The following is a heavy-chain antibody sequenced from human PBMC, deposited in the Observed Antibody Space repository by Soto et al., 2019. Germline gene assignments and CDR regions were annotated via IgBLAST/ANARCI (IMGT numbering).Heavy chain of an antibody. J-gene: IGHJ4*02. D-gene: IGHD3-10*01. CDR2: VSSSSSYI. CDR3: ARCMGFDGSGYAFFDS. CDR1: GFTFRGHT. Sequence: EVQLVESGGGLVKPEGSLRLSCAASGFTFRGHTINWVRQAPGKGLEWVSSVSSSSSYIYYADSVKGRFTVSRDNAEKSLYLQMNSLRAEDTAIYYCARCMGFDGSGYAFFDSWGQGTLVTVSS. V-gene: IGHV3-21*01.